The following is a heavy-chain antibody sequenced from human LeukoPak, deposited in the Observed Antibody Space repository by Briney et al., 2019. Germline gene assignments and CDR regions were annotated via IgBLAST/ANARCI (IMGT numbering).Heavy chain of an antibody. D-gene: IGHD3-16*02. CDR3: ARTLTFGGVIVIPNYFDY. CDR1: GYTFTSYD. J-gene: IGHJ4*02. CDR2: MNPNSGNT. V-gene: IGHV1-8*01. Sequence: ASVKVSCKASGYTFTSYDINWVRQATGQGLEWMGWMNPNSGNTGYAQKFQGRVTMTTDTSTSTAYMELRSLRSDDTAVYYCARTLTFGGVIVIPNYFDYWGQGTLATVSS.